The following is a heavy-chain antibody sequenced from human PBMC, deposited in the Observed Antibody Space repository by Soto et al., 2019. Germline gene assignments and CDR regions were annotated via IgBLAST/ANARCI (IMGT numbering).Heavy chain of an antibody. CDR1: GGSISSYY. Sequence: QVQLQESGPGLVKPSETLSLTCTVSGGSISSYYWSWIRQPPGKGLEWIGYIYYSGSTNYNPSLKSRVTISVDTSKNQFSLKLSSVTAADTAVYYCARVSYYYGSGSRWFDPWGQGTLVTVSS. CDR2: IYYSGST. D-gene: IGHD3-10*01. V-gene: IGHV4-59*01. J-gene: IGHJ5*02. CDR3: ARVSYYYGSGSRWFDP.